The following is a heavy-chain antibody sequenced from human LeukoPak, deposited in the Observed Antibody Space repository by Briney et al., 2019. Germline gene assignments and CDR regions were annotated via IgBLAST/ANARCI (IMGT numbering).Heavy chain of an antibody. D-gene: IGHD3-10*01. V-gene: IGHV3-74*01. CDR3: ARLDRGAPDY. CDR2: INSDGSST. J-gene: IGHJ4*02. Sequence: GGSLRLSCAASGFTFSSYAMSWVRQAPGKGLEWVSRINSDGSSTSYADSVKGRFTISRDNAKNTLYLQMNSLRAEDTAVYYCARLDRGAPDYWGQGTLVTVSS. CDR1: GFTFSSYA.